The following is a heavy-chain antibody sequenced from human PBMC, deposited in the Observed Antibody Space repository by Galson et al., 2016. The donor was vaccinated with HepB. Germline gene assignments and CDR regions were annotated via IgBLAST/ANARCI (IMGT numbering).Heavy chain of an antibody. CDR1: GYFFTNYY. CDR3: ARTGYCTGGSCRNWLDP. Sequence: SVKVSCKASGYFFTNYYIHWVRQAPGQGLEWIGIVNPSGGITSYAQKFEGRVTMTRDTSTSTVYMELSSLSSDDTAVYYCARTGYCTGGSCRNWLDPWGQGTLVTVSS. D-gene: IGHD2-8*02. CDR2: VNPSGGIT. V-gene: IGHV1-46*01. J-gene: IGHJ5*02.